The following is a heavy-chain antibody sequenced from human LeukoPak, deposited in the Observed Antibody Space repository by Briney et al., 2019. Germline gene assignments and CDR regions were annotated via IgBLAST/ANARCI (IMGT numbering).Heavy chain of an antibody. J-gene: IGHJ4*02. Sequence: ASVKVSCKASGYTFTSYGISWVRQAPGQGLEWMGWISAYNGNTNYAQKLQGRVTMTTDTSTSTAYMELRSLRSDDTAVYYCARAWRVNYYGSGSYDYWGQGTLVTASS. CDR3: ARAWRVNYYGSGSYDY. CDR2: ISAYNGNT. V-gene: IGHV1-18*01. CDR1: GYTFTSYG. D-gene: IGHD3-10*01.